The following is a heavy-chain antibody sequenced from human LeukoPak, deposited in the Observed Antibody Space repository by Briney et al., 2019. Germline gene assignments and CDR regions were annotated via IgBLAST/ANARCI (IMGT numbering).Heavy chain of an antibody. V-gene: IGHV3-74*01. J-gene: IGHJ5*02. Sequence: PGGSLRLSCAASGFTFSTYWMHWVRQAPGKGLVWVSRINSDGSITSYADSVKGRFTISRDNAKNTLYLQMNSLRAEDMAVYYCARAGQHYGDYVEFWFDPWGQGTLVTVSS. CDR1: GFTFSTYW. CDR2: INSDGSIT. D-gene: IGHD4-17*01. CDR3: ARAGQHYGDYVEFWFDP.